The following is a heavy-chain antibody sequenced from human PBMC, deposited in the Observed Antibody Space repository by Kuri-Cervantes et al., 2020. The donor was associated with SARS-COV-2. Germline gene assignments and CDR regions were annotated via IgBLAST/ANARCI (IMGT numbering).Heavy chain of an antibody. CDR3: ARGGSMIVVRRYFDY. V-gene: IGHV4-34*01. Sequence: SETLSLTCAVYGGSFSGYYWSWIRQPPGKGLEWIGEINHSGSTNYNPSLKIRVTISVYTPKNQFSLKLSSVTAADTAVYYCARGGSMIVVRRYFDYWGQGTLVTVSS. D-gene: IGHD3-22*01. J-gene: IGHJ4*02. CDR2: INHSGST. CDR1: GGSFSGYY.